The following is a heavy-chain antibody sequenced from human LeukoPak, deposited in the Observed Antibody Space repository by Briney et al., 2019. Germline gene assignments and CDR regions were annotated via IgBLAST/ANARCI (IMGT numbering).Heavy chain of an antibody. CDR1: GGTFSSYA. Sequence: SVKVSCKASGGTFSSYAISWVRQAPGQGLEWMGRIIPIFGIANYALKFQGRVTITADKSTSTAYMELSSLRSEDTAVYYCARDGPIQIDYYYGMDVWGQGTTVTVSS. J-gene: IGHJ6*02. D-gene: IGHD5-18*01. CDR3: ARDGPIQIDYYYGMDV. V-gene: IGHV1-69*04. CDR2: IIPIFGIA.